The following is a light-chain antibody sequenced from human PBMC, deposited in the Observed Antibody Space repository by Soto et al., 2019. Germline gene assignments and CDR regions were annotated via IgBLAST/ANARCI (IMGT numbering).Light chain of an antibody. CDR2: SAS. V-gene: IGKV1-39*01. J-gene: IGKJ5*01. CDR1: QHIHIY. CDR3: QQSFSTPT. Sequence: DIQMTQSPCSLPTFVGNIVTITYRTSQHIHIYLNWYRQKPGKAPQLLIYSASNLQIGVPSQSSRSVYGTDFTLTISSLEPEDFATYYCQQSFSTPTFGQGIRLETK.